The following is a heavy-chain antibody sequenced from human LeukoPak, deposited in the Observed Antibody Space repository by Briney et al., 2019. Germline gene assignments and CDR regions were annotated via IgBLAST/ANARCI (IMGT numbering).Heavy chain of an antibody. V-gene: IGHV1-24*01. Sequence: ASVKVSCKVSGYTLTELSMHWVRQAPGKGLEWMGGFDPEDGETIYAQKFQGRVTMTEDTSTDTAYMELSSLRSEDTAVYYCATDAPYYYDSGGYPLYWGQGTLVTVSS. CDR3: ATDAPYYYDSGGYPLY. D-gene: IGHD3-22*01. CDR2: FDPEDGET. CDR1: GYTLTELS. J-gene: IGHJ4*02.